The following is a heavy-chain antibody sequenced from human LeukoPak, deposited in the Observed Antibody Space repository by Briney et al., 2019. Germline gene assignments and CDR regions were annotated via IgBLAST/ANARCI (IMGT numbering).Heavy chain of an antibody. CDR3: AKDRDSSGYYYLV. CDR2: ISGSGGST. D-gene: IGHD3-22*01. V-gene: IGHV3-23*01. Sequence: GGSLRLSCVASGFTFSSFAMSWVRQAPGKGLEWVSAISGSGGSTYYADAVKGRFTISRDNSKNTLYLQMNSLRAEDTAIYYCAKDRDSSGYYYLVWGQGTLVTAPS. CDR1: GFTFSSFA. J-gene: IGHJ4*02.